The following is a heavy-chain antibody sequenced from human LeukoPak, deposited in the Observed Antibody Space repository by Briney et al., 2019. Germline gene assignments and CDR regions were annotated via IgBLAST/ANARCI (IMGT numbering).Heavy chain of an antibody. CDR3: AREAAAAVGY. CDR2: ISAYNGNT. D-gene: IGHD6-13*01. V-gene: IGHV1-18*01. J-gene: IGHJ4*02. Sequence: GESLKISCKGSGYTFTSYGISWVRQAPGQGLEWMGWISAYNGNTNYAQKLQGRVTMTTDTSTSTAYMELRSLRSDDTAVYYCAREAAAAVGYWGQGTLVTVSS. CDR1: GYTFTSYG.